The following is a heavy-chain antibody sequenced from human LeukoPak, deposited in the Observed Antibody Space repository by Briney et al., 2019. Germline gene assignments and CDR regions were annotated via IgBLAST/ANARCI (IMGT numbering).Heavy chain of an antibody. CDR2: INPNSGGT. D-gene: IGHD6-19*01. Sequence: ASVKVSCKXSGYTFTGYYMHWVRQAPGQGLEWMGRINPNSGGTNYAQKFQGRVTMTRDTSISTAYMELSRLRSDDTAVYYCARGIAVAVPFDYWGQGTLVTVSS. J-gene: IGHJ4*02. CDR1: GYTFTGYY. CDR3: ARGIAVAVPFDY. V-gene: IGHV1-2*06.